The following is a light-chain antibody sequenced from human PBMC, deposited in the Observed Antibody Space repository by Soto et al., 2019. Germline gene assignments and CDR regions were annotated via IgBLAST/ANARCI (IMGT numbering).Light chain of an antibody. CDR3: QQFDTLIT. Sequence: DIQMTQSPSSLSASVGDRVTITCQASQDISFFLNWYQQKPGKAPKLLIYDASILQAGVPSRFSGGGSGTDFTFTISSLHPEDVATYYCQQFDTLITFGQGRRLEIK. CDR1: QDISFF. CDR2: DAS. J-gene: IGKJ5*01. V-gene: IGKV1-33*01.